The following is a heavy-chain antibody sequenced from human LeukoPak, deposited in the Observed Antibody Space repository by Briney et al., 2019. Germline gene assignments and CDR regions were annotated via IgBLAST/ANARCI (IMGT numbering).Heavy chain of an antibody. J-gene: IGHJ5*02. D-gene: IGHD6-6*01. CDR3: ARVRAPPSYNWFDP. CDR2: IYYSGST. V-gene: IGHV4-39*07. Sequence: PSETLSLTCIVSGGSISSSSYYWGWIRQPPGKGLEWIGSIYYSGSTSYNPSLKSRVTISVDTSKNQFSLKLSSVTAADTAVYYCARVRAPPSYNWFDPWGQGTLVTVSS. CDR1: GGSISSSSYY.